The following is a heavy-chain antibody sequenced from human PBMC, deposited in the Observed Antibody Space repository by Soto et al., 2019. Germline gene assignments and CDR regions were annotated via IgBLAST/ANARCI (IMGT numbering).Heavy chain of an antibody. V-gene: IGHV3-30-3*01. CDR1: GFTFSSYA. CDR2: ISYDGSNK. D-gene: IGHD3-22*01. J-gene: IGHJ5*02. Sequence: GGSLRLSCAASGFTFSSYAMHWVRQAPGKGLEWVAVISYDGSNKYYADSVKGRFTISRDNSKNTLYLQMNSLRAEDTAVYYCARDSTYYYDSSGYDGFDPRRQGTLVTVSS. CDR3: ARDSTYYYDSSGYDGFDP.